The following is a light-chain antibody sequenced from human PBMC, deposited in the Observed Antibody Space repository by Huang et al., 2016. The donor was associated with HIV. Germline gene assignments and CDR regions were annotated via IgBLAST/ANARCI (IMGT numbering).Light chain of an antibody. Sequence: DIQMTQSPSSLSASVGDRVTITCQASQDISNYLNLYQQKPGKAPKLLIYDASNLETGVPSRFSGRGAGTDFTFTISSLQPEDIATYYCQQYDNLPRFGGGTKVEIK. CDR2: DAS. J-gene: IGKJ4*01. CDR3: QQYDNLPR. V-gene: IGKV1-33*01. CDR1: QDISNY.